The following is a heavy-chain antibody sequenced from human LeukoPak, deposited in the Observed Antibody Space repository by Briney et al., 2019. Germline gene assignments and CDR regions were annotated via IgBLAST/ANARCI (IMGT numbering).Heavy chain of an antibody. J-gene: IGHJ4*02. D-gene: IGHD6-19*01. CDR2: INTYSGNT. Sequence: GASVKVSCKTSGYTFTSYGISWVRQAPGQGLEWMGWINTYSGNTNYVQKVQGRVTMTTDRSTSTAYMELRSLRSDDTAVYYCASEIEVTGTFDYWGQGTLIAVFS. CDR3: ASEIEVTGTFDY. V-gene: IGHV1-18*01. CDR1: GYTFTSYG.